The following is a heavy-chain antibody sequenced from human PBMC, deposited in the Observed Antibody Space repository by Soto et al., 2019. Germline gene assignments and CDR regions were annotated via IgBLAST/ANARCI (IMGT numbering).Heavy chain of an antibody. CDR3: VREVGPSNHYHLYF. V-gene: IGHV3-66*01. CDR2: IYSSGDT. Sequence: GGSLRLSCAASGFFVSSHFMSWVRQAPGRGLEWVSIIYSSGDTYYADSVKGRFTVSRDSSKNTLYLDMSTLRADDTAVYHCVREVGPSNHYHLYF. D-gene: IGHD1-26*01. CDR1: GFFVSSHF. J-gene: IGHJ1*01.